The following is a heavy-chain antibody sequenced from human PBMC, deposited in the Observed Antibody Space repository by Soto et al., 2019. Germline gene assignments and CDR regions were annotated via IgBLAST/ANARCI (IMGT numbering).Heavy chain of an antibody. CDR1: GYTFTSYY. CDR2: INPSGGST. CDR3: ASSDYLFDY. D-gene: IGHD4-17*01. Sequence: GSVKVCFKASGYTFTSYYMHWVRQAPGQGLEWMGIINPSGGSTSYAQKFQGRVTMTRDTSKSTVYMELSSLRSEDTALYYCASSDYLFDYWGQGTLVTVS. J-gene: IGHJ4*02. V-gene: IGHV1-46*01.